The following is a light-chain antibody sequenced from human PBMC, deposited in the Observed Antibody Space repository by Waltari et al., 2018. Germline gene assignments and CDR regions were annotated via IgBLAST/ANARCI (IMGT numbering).Light chain of an antibody. CDR1: SGHSNFA. J-gene: IGLJ2*01. Sequence: QLVLTQSPSASASLGASVKLTCTLSSGHSNFAIAWHQQQPEKGPRYLMQLRSDGSHSKGDGIPDRFSGSSSGAERYRTISSLQSEDEADYYCQTWGTGIQVFGGGTKLTVL. CDR3: QTWGTGIQV. CDR2: LRSDGSH. V-gene: IGLV4-69*01.